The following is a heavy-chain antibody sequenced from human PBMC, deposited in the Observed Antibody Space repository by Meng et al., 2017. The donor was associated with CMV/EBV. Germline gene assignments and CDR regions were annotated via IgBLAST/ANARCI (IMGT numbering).Heavy chain of an antibody. D-gene: IGHD3-22*01. CDR3: ARMGYYDSSGYYGYLQR. CDR2: INGDGSQS. V-gene: IGHV3-74*01. J-gene: IGHJ1*01. Sequence: FTFSAYWMGWVRQATGKGLVWVSRINGDGSQSDYGDSVKGRFTISRDNAKNTVYLQMRSLGVEDTAIYFCARMGYYDSSGYYGYLQRWGQGTLVTVSS. CDR1: FTFSAYW.